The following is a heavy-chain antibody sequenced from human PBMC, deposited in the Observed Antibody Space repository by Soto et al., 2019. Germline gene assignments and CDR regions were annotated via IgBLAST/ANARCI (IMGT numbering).Heavy chain of an antibody. Sequence: ASVTVSCKASGYTFTVYYMHWVLQAPGQGLEWMGWINPNSGGTNYAQKFQGWVTTTRDTSISTAYMELSRLRSDDTAVYYCARDRYSSGWYDFDYWGQGTLVTVSS. CDR1: GYTFTVYY. CDR2: INPNSGGT. D-gene: IGHD6-19*01. CDR3: ARDRYSSGWYDFDY. V-gene: IGHV1-2*04. J-gene: IGHJ4*02.